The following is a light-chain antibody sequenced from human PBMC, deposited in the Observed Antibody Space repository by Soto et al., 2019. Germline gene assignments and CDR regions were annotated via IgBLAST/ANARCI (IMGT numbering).Light chain of an antibody. CDR3: QHYNTSPWT. CDR1: QSISSW. V-gene: IGKV1-5*01. Sequence: DIQMTQSPSTLSASVGDRVTITCRASQSISSWLAWYQQKPGKAPKVLIYDASSLESGVPSRFSGSGSGTEFTLAISSLQPVDFATYYCQHYNTSPWTFGQGTKVEIK. J-gene: IGKJ1*01. CDR2: DAS.